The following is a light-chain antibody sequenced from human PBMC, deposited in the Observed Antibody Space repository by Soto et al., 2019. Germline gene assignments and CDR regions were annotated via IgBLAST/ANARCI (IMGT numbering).Light chain of an antibody. CDR1: QSVSRY. V-gene: IGKV3-15*01. CDR2: TAS. J-gene: IGKJ4*01. Sequence: EIVLTQSPATLSLSPGERATLSCRASQSVSRYLAWYQQKPGQAPRLLIYTASTRASGTPARFSGSGSGTEFTLTISSLQSEDFAVYYCQQYNNWPPLTFGGGTKVEIK. CDR3: QQYNNWPPLT.